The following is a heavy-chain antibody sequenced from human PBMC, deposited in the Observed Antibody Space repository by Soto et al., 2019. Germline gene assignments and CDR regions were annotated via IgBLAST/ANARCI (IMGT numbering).Heavy chain of an antibody. D-gene: IGHD2-2*02. CDR3: ARDGQLGDYCSSTSCYTGLFDY. CDR2: ISYDGSNK. Sequence: GSLRLSCAASGFTFSSYAMHWVRQAPGKGLEWVAVISYDGSNKYYAGSVKGRFTISRDNSKNTLYLQMNSLRAEDTAVYYCARDGQLGDYCSSTSCYTGLFDYWGQGTLVTVSS. J-gene: IGHJ4*02. V-gene: IGHV3-30-3*01. CDR1: GFTFSSYA.